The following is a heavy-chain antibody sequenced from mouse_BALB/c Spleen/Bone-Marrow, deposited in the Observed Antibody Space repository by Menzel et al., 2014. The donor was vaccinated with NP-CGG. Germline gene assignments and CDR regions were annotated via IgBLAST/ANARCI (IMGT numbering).Heavy chain of an antibody. CDR2: LSSGGSYT. CDR3: TREDTNWDFDY. Sequence: VKLVESGGGLVTPGGSLKLSCAASGFTFSSYTMSWVRQTPEKRLEWVATLSSGGSYTYYPDSVKGRFTISRDNAKNTLYLQMSSLKSEDTAMYYCTREDTNWDFDYWGQGTTLTVSS. CDR1: GFTFSSYT. D-gene: IGHD4-1*01. V-gene: IGHV5-6-4*01. J-gene: IGHJ2*01.